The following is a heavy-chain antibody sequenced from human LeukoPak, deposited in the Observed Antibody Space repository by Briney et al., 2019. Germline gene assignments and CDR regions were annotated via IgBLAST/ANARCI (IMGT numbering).Heavy chain of an antibody. CDR1: GYSISSGYY. Sequence: SETLSLTCTVSGYSISSGYYWGWIRQPPGKGLEWIGSIYHSGSTYYNPSLKSRVTISVDTSKNQFSLKLSSVTAADTAVYYCARESLFNWFDPWGQGTLVTVSS. D-gene: IGHD2-21*01. CDR2: IYHSGST. J-gene: IGHJ5*02. V-gene: IGHV4-38-2*02. CDR3: ARESLFNWFDP.